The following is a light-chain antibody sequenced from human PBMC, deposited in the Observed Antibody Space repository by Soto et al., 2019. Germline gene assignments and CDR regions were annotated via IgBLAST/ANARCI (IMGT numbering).Light chain of an antibody. CDR2: AAS. V-gene: IGKV1-39*01. CDR3: QQSYSMGYT. J-gene: IGKJ2*01. Sequence: DIQMTQSPSSLSASVGDRVTITCRASQSIASYLNWYQQKPEKGPKLLIYAASSLQSGVPSRFSVSGSGTEFTLTISSLQPKDFATYYCQQSYSMGYTFGQGTKLEV. CDR1: QSIASY.